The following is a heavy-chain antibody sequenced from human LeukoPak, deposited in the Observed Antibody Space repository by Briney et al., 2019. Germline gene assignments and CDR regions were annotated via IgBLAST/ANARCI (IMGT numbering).Heavy chain of an antibody. CDR3: ARVGGNYEGLIDY. J-gene: IGHJ4*02. CDR1: GYTFTNFP. CDR2: ISAYNGYT. V-gene: IGHV1-18*01. Sequence: GASVKVSCKASGYTFTNFPTGWVRQAPGQGLEWRGWISAYNGYTKYAPTLQGRVTMTTDTSTSTAYMQLRSLRSDDTAMYYCARVGGNYEGLIDYWGQGTLVTVSS. D-gene: IGHD1-26*01.